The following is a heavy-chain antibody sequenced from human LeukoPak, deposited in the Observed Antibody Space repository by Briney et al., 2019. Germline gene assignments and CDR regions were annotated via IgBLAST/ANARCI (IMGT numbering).Heavy chain of an antibody. CDR3: ARRAGAYSHLYDY. D-gene: IGHD4/OR15-4a*01. CDR2: IYSDNT. V-gene: IGHV3-53*05. CDR1: GFTVSSNS. J-gene: IGHJ4*02. Sequence: GGSLRLSCTVSGFTVSSNSMSWVRQAPGKGLEWVSFIYSDNTHYSHSVKCRFTISRDNSKNTLYLQRNSLLPEDTAVYYCARRAGAYSHLYDYWGQGTLVTVSS.